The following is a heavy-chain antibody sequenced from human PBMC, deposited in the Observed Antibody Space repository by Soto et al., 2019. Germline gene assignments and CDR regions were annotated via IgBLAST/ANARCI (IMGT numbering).Heavy chain of an antibody. CDR1: GFTFSTYG. CDR3: AKSLGGWYGDL. J-gene: IGHJ2*01. CDR2: ISYDGNNK. D-gene: IGHD3-16*01. Sequence: QVQLVESGGGVVQPGRSLRLSCAGSGFTFSTYGMHWVRQAPGKGLEWVAVISYDGNNKYYADSVKGRFSISRDHSKNTLYLQMNSLRVEETAGYYCAKSLGGWYGDLWGRGTLVTVSS. V-gene: IGHV3-30*18.